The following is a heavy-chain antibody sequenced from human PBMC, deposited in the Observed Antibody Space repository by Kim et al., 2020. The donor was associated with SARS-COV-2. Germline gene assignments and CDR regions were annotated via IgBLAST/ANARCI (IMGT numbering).Heavy chain of an antibody. V-gene: IGHV3-30*03. CDR1: GFTFSTYG. CDR3: AIYISSWYYFDY. CDR2: MSYDGSNK. Sequence: GGSLRLSCAASGFTFSTYGMHWVRQAPGKGLEWVAVMSYDGSNKYYADSLKGRFTISRDHSTNTLYRQMNSLRVEDTAVYYCAIYISSWYYFDYWGQGTLVTVSS. D-gene: IGHD6-13*01. J-gene: IGHJ4*02.